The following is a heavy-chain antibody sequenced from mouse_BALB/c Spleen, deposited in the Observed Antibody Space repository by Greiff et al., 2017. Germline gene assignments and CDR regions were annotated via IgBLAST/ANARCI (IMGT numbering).Heavy chain of an antibody. CDR2: ISSGGSYT. CDR3: TRVGYRSLAY. Sequence: EVKLVESGGGLVKPGGSLKLSCAASGFTFSSYTMSWVRQTPEKRLEWVATISSGGSYTYYPDSVKGRFTISRDNAKNTLYLQMSSLKSEDTAMYYCTRVGYRSLAYWGQGTLVTVSA. J-gene: IGHJ3*01. CDR1: GFTFSSYT. V-gene: IGHV5-6-4*01. D-gene: IGHD2-14*01.